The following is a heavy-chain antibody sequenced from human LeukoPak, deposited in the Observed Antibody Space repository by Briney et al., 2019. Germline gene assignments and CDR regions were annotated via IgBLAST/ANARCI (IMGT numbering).Heavy chain of an antibody. V-gene: IGHV3-30*02. CDR3: AKEAFAVATSVDYYYYYGMDV. CDR1: GFTFSSYG. CDR2: IRYDGSNK. D-gene: IGHD5-12*01. J-gene: IGHJ6*02. Sequence: GGSLRLSCAESGFTFSSYGMHWVRQAPGKGLEWVAFIRYDGSNKYYADSVKGRFTISRDNSKNTLYLQMNSLRAEDTAVYYCAKEAFAVATSVDYYYYYGMDVWAQGTTVTVSS.